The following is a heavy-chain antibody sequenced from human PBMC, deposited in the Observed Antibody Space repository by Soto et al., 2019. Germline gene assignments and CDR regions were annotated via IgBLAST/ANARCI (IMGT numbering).Heavy chain of an antibody. CDR2: TRNKANSYTT. V-gene: IGHV3-72*01. Sequence: GGSLRLSCAASGFTFSDHYMDWVRQAPGKGLEWVGRTRNKANSYTTEYAASVKGRFTISRDDSKNSLYLQMNSLKTEDTAVYYCDSLVRAANRGTDYWGQGTVVNFS. J-gene: IGHJ4*02. D-gene: IGHD2-2*01. CDR1: GFTFSDHY. CDR3: DSLVRAANRGTDY.